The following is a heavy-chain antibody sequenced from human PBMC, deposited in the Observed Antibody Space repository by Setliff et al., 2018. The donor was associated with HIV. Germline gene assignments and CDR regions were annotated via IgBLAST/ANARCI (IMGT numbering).Heavy chain of an antibody. CDR3: ARVQVDWGSRDFDY. J-gene: IGHJ4*02. Sequence: SETLSLTCAVYGGSFSGHYWSWIRQPPGKGLEWLGSISHSGSTYYNPSLRSRVTISVDTSKSQFSLKLSSVTAADTAVYYCARVQVDWGSRDFDYWGQGTLVTVSS. CDR2: ISHSGST. V-gene: IGHV4-34*01. D-gene: IGHD3-9*01. CDR1: GGSFSGHY.